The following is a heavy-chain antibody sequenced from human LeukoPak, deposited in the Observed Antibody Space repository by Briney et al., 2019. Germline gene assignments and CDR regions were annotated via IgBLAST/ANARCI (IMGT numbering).Heavy chain of an antibody. CDR3: AKDRGTGTPLFDY. CDR2: ISWNSGSI. V-gene: IGHV3-9*01. D-gene: IGHD1-1*01. J-gene: IGHJ4*02. CDR1: GFTFDDYA. Sequence: GRSLRLSCAASGFTFDDYAMHWVRQAPGKGLGWVSGISWNSGSIGYADSVKGRFTISRDNAKNSLYLQMNSLRAEDTALYYCAKDRGTGTPLFDYWGQGTLVTVSS.